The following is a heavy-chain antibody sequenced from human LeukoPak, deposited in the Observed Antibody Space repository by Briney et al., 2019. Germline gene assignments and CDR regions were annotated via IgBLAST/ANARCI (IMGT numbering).Heavy chain of an antibody. J-gene: IGHJ4*02. V-gene: IGHV1-2*02. CDR3: ARGTYYYDSSGYYPMGY. Sequence: PRASVKVSCKTSGYTFTAYYIHWVRQAPGQGLEWMGWINPNSGGTNYAQKFQGRVTMTRDTSISTAYMELSRLRSDDTAVYYCARGTYYYDSSGYYPMGYWGQGTLVTVSS. D-gene: IGHD3-22*01. CDR1: GYTFTAYY. CDR2: INPNSGGT.